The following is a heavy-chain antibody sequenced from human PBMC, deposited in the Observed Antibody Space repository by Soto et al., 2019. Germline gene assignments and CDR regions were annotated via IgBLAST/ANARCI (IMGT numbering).Heavy chain of an antibody. CDR1: GYTFTSYG. CDR2: IRAYNGNT. CDR3: GREGHLSLN. Sequence: QVQLVQSGAEVKKPGASVKVSCKASGYTFTSYGISWVRQAPGQGLEWMGWIRAYNGNTNYPQKLRGRVTMTTDTSTSTVYLELRRLRSDDTAVYYCGREGHLSLNWGQGTLVTVSS. D-gene: IGHD2-2*01. J-gene: IGHJ4*02. V-gene: IGHV1-18*01.